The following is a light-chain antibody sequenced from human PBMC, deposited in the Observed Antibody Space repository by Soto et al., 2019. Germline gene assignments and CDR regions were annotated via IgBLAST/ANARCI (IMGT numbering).Light chain of an antibody. CDR3: QQRGNWLWT. CDR2: GAS. Sequence: EIVLTQSPATLSLPPGERATLSCRASQSVGSSLVWYQQKPGQAPRLLIYGASNRATGIPARFSGSGSGTDFTLTISSLEPEDFALYYCQQRGNWLWTFGQGTKVEVK. V-gene: IGKV3-11*01. J-gene: IGKJ1*01. CDR1: QSVGSS.